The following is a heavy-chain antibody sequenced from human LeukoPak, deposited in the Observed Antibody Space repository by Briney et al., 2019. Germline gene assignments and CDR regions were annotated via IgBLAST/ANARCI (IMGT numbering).Heavy chain of an antibody. D-gene: IGHD6-13*01. V-gene: IGHV3-9*01. CDR1: GFTFDDYA. CDR2: ISCNSGSI. Sequence: GGSLRLSCAASGFTFDDYAMHWVRQAPGKGLEWVSGISCNSGSIGYADSVKGRFTISRDNAKNSLYLQMNSLRAEDTALYYCAKDSSSWYFFDYWGQGTLVTVSS. CDR3: AKDSSSWYFFDY. J-gene: IGHJ4*02.